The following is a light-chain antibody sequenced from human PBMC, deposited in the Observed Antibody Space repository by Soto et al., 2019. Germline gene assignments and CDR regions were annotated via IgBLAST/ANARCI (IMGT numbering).Light chain of an antibody. CDR2: DVS. CDR1: SSDVGGYDY. Sequence: QSALTHPASVSGSPGQSITISCTGTSSDVGGYDYVSWYQQHPGKAPKLIIYDVSNRPSGLSNRFSGSKSGNTASLTISGLQTEDEADYFCSSYRSSGTSYVFGTGTKVTVL. CDR3: SSYRSSGTSYV. J-gene: IGLJ1*01. V-gene: IGLV2-14*01.